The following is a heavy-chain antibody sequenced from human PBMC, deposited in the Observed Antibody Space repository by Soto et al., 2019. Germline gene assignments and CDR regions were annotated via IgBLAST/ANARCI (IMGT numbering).Heavy chain of an antibody. D-gene: IGHD4-4*01. CDR1: GYSFTTDW. J-gene: IGHJ5*02. Sequence: GESLKRSFHTSGYSFTTDWIAWVRQMPGKVLELMGVVYPGESDTKYSPSFQGHVTISADRSSSTAFLQWSSLKASDTAVYYCARGINCNYSMSSLDTWGQGRLDNDSS. V-gene: IGHV5-51*01. CDR3: ARGINCNYSMSSLDT. CDR2: VYPGESDT.